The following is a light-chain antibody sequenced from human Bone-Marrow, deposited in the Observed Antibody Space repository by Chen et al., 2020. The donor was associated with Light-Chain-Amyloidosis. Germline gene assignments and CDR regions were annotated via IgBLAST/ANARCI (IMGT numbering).Light chain of an antibody. J-gene: IGLJ1*01. Sequence: PALTQPSFVSGSRGQWITISCTGTSSDVGGDNHVSWYQQHPDKAPKLMIYEVTNRPSWVRGRFSGSKSHNTASLTISGLQTEDEADYFCSSYTITFTLVFGSGSRVTVL. CDR1: SSDVGGDNH. V-gene: IGLV2-14*01. CDR3: SSYTITFTLV. CDR2: EVT.